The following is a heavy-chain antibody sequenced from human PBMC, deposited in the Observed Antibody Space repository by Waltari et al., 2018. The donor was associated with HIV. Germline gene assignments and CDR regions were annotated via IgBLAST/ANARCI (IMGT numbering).Heavy chain of an antibody. CDR1: GGTFSRYA. CDR3: AKGVGAKYYYGMDV. CDR2: IIPIFGTA. D-gene: IGHD1-26*01. Sequence: QVQLVQSGAEVKKPGSSVKVSCKASGGTFSRYAITWVRQAPGQGLEWMGGIIPIFGTANYAQKFQGRVTITADESTSTAYMELSSLRSEDTAMYYCAKGVGAKYYYGMDVWGQGTTVTVSS. V-gene: IGHV1-69*12. J-gene: IGHJ6*02.